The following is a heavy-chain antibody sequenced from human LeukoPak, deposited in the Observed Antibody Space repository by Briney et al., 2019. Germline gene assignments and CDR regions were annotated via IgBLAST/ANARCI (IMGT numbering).Heavy chain of an antibody. CDR3: ARLYSYGYEVVDY. CDR1: GGSISSGDYY. Sequence: SETLSLTCPVSGGSISSGDYYWSWIRQPPGKGLEWIGYIYYSGSTYYNPSFKSRVTISVDTSKNHFSLKLSSVTAADTAVYYCARLYSYGYEVVDYWGQGTLATVSS. CDR2: IYYSGST. D-gene: IGHD5-18*01. J-gene: IGHJ4*02. V-gene: IGHV4-30-4*01.